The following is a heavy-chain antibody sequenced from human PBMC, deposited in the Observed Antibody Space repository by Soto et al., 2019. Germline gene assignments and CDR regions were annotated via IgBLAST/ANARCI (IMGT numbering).Heavy chain of an antibody. V-gene: IGHV3-74*01. CDR2: INADGSTT. CDR3: ARDRGYAFDM. J-gene: IGHJ3*02. CDR1: GFAFSNSR. Sequence: EMQLVESGGGLVQPGGSLRLSCAASGFAFSNSRMHWVRQVPGKGLVWVSHINADGSTTSNADSVKGRFTIFRDNAQSTLYVQMNSLRAEDTGVYYCARDRGYAFDMWGQGTMVTVSS.